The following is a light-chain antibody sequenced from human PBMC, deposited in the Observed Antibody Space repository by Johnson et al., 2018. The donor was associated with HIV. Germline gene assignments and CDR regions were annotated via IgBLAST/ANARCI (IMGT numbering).Light chain of an antibody. CDR2: ENN. CDR1: NSNIGNNY. V-gene: IGLV1-51*02. J-gene: IGLJ1*01. CDR3: GTWDSSLILYV. Sequence: QSVLTQSPSVSAAPGQKVTISCSGSNSNIGNNYVSWYQQLPGTAPKLLIYENNKRPSGIPDRFSGTKSGTSATLGITGLQTGDEADYYCGTWDSSLILYVFGTGTKVTVL.